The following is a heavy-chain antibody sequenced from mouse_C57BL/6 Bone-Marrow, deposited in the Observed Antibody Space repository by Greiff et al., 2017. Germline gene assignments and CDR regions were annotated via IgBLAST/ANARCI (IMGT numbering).Heavy chain of an antibody. V-gene: IGHV1-59*01. CDR1: GYTFTSYW. CDR3: AVYSKE. Sequence: QVPLQQPGAELVRPGTSVKLSCKASGYTFTSYWMHWVKQRPGQGLEWIGVIDPSDSYTNYNQKVKGKATLTVDTSSSTAYMQLSSLTSEDSAVYYCAVYSKEWGQGTLVTVSA. J-gene: IGHJ3*02. D-gene: IGHD2-5*01. CDR2: IDPSDSYT.